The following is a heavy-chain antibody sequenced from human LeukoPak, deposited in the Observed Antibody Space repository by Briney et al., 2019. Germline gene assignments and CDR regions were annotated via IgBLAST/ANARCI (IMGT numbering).Heavy chain of an antibody. CDR2: IKQDGSEK. Sequence: PGGSLRLSCAASGFTFSSYAMSWVRQAPGKGLEWVANIKQDGSEKYYVDSVKGRFTISRDNAKNSLYLQMNSLRAEDTAVYYCAREIDYYDSSGYYHDYWGQGTLVTVSS. CDR1: GFTFSSYA. V-gene: IGHV3-7*01. CDR3: AREIDYYDSSGYYHDY. D-gene: IGHD3-22*01. J-gene: IGHJ4*02.